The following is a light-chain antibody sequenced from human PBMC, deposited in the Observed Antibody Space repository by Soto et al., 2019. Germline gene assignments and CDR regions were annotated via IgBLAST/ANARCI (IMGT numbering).Light chain of an antibody. CDR1: SSDVGNYNL. J-gene: IGLJ3*02. CDR3: CSYAGGYTLV. CDR2: DVT. V-gene: IGLV2-11*01. Sequence: QSALTQPASVSGSPGQSITISCTGTSSDVGNYNLVSWYQQHPGKAPKLMIFDVTKRPSGVPDRFSGSKSGNTASLTISGLQAEDEADYYCCSYAGGYTLVFGGGTKLTVL.